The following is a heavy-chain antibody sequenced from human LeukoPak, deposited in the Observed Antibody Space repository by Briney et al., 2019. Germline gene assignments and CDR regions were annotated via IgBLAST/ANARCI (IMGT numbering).Heavy chain of an antibody. D-gene: IGHD6-19*01. CDR2: ISGPGHEA. V-gene: IGHV3-23*01. J-gene: IGHJ4*02. CDR3: ARINRFKIGWEAPFDY. Sequence: GGSLRLSCEASGFSFSNYAMSWVRQAPGRGLEWVSDISGPGHEAYYADSVRGRFTFSRDNSKDTLFLQMSSLRAEDTAIYYCARINRFKIGWEAPFDYWGQGTLVTVSS. CDR1: GFSFSNYA.